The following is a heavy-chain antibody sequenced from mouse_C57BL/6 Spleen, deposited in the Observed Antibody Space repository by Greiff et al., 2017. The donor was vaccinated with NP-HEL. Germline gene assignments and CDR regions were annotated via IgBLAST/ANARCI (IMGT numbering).Heavy chain of an antibody. D-gene: IGHD1-1*01. V-gene: IGHV1-52*01. Sequence: VQLQQSGAELVRPGSSVKLSCKASGYTFTSYWMHWVKQRPRQGLEWIGNIDPSDSETHYNQKFKDKATLTVDKSSSTAYMQLSSLTSEDSAVYYCANGVTTNGWYFDVWGTGTTVTVSS. J-gene: IGHJ1*03. CDR3: ANGVTTNGWYFDV. CDR1: GYTFTSYW. CDR2: IDPSDSET.